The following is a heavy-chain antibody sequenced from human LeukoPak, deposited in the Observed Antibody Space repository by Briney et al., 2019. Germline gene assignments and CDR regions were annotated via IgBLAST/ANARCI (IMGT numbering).Heavy chain of an antibody. CDR3: ASCSSTNCY. CDR1: GFTFNRFS. J-gene: IGHJ4*02. D-gene: IGHD2-2*01. CDR2: ISSSSSTI. Sequence: GGSLRLSCSASGFTFNRFSVNWVRQAPGKGLEWVSYISSSSSTIFYADSVKGRFTISRDNAKNSLYLQMNRLRVEDTAMYYCASCSSTNCYWGQGTLVTVSS. V-gene: IGHV3-48*04.